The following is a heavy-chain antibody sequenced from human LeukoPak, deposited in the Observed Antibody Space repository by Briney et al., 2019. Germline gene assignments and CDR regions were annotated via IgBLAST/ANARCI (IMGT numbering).Heavy chain of an antibody. CDR2: FRSKAYGGTT. V-gene: IGHV3-22*01. CDR3: SRGLVPRDY. CDR1: GITVSSNY. Sequence: GGSLRLSCAASGITVSSNYMSWVRQAPGKGLEWVALFRSKAYGGTTEYAASVKGRFTILRDDSKSIAYLQMNSLKTEDTAVYYCSRGLVPRDYWGQGTLVTVSS. J-gene: IGHJ4*02.